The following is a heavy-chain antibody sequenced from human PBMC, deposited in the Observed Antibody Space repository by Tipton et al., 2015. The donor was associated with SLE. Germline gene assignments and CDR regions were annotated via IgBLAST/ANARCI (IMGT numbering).Heavy chain of an antibody. D-gene: IGHD3-10*01. CDR1: GVSISSGSYY. Sequence: TLSLTCTVSGVSISSGSYYWSWFRQPAGKGLEWIGYIYYSGSTYYNPSLESRVTISLDSSKNQFSLKVTSVTAADSAVYYCTRDVVYGAGRRYPQYWGQGTLVTVSS. CDR2: IYYSGST. CDR3: TRDVVYGAGRRYPQY. J-gene: IGHJ4*02. V-gene: IGHV4-31*03.